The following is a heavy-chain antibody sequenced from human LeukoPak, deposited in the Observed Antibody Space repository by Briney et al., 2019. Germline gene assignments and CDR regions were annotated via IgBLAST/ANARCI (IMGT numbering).Heavy chain of an antibody. V-gene: IGHV5-51*01. CDR2: IYPDDSDT. J-gene: IGHJ6*02. CDR1: GYMFTTYW. Sequence: GESLKISCKGSGYMFTTYWIGWVRQMPGKGLEWMVIIYPDDSDTRYSPSFHGQVTISADKSTSTAYLQWSSLKASDTAIYYCARPVSYYGSGSSYGMDVWGQGTTVTVSS. CDR3: ARPVSYYGSGSSYGMDV. D-gene: IGHD3-10*01.